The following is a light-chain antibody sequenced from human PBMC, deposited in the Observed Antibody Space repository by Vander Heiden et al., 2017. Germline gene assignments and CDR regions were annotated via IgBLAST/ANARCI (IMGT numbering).Light chain of an antibody. CDR3: QHYGSPLTWT. J-gene: IGKJ1*01. Sequence: FTQPPATVSLSPTERATLSCRASQRVSSSYFAWNPQTPGHAPRLLSAGASSTGPDIPDRLSSSGAATDFTLPISRLEPEDVAVNYCQHYGSPLTWTFGQGTKVEIK. CDR2: GAS. CDR1: QRVSSSY. V-gene: IGKV3-20*01.